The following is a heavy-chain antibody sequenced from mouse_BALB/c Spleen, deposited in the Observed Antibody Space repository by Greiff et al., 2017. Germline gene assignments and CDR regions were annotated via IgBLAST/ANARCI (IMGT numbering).Heavy chain of an antibody. D-gene: IGHD3-3*01. CDR1: GYTFTSYW. J-gene: IGHJ2*01. CDR2: INPSTGYT. CDR3: AIRGQEGS. V-gene: IGHV1-7*01. Sequence: VQLQQSGAELAKPGASVKMSCKASGYTFTSYWMHWVKQRPGQGLEWIGYINPSTGYTEYNQKFKDKATLTADKSSSTAYMQLSSLTSEDSAVYYCAIRGQEGSWGQGTTLTVSS.